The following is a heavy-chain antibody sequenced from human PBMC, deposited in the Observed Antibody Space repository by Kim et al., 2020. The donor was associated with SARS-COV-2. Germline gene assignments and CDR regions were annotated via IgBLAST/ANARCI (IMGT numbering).Heavy chain of an antibody. CDR1: GFTFSSHD. V-gene: IGHV3-13*04. CDR3: ARGKWRSGYSYGNDAFDI. D-gene: IGHD5-18*01. CDR2: IGTAGDT. Sequence: GGSLRLSCAASGFTFSSHDMHWVRQATGKGLEWVSVIGTAGDTYYPGSVKGRFTISRENAKNSLYLQMNSLRAGDTAVYYCARGKWRSGYSYGNDAFDI. J-gene: IGHJ3*02.